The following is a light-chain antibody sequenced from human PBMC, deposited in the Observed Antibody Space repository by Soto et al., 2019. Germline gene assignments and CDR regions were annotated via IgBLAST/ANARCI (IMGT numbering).Light chain of an antibody. Sequence: EIVLTQSPGTLSLSPGERATLSCGASQSISSSYLAWYQKKPGQAPRLLIYGPANRATGIPDRFSARGSGTDFTLTISGLEPEDSAVYYGQQYTDSPLTFGGGTKVEIK. J-gene: IGKJ4*01. V-gene: IGKV3-20*01. CDR1: QSISSSY. CDR3: QQYTDSPLT. CDR2: GPA.